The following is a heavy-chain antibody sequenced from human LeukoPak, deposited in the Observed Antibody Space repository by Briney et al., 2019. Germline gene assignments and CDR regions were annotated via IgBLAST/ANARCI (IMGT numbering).Heavy chain of an antibody. CDR2: ISSSSSTI. CDR1: GFTFSSYS. Sequence: GRSLRLSCAASGFTFSSYSMNWVRQAPGKGLEWVSYISSSSSTIYYADSVKGRFTISRDNAKNSLYLQMNSLRAEDTAVYYCARDSAYYYDSSGLDYWGQGTLVTVSS. J-gene: IGHJ4*02. CDR3: ARDSAYYYDSSGLDY. D-gene: IGHD3-22*01. V-gene: IGHV3-48*04.